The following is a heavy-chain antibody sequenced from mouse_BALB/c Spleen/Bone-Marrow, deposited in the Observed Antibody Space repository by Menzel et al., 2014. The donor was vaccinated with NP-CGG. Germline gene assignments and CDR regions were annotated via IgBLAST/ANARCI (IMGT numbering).Heavy chain of an antibody. CDR3: ARPDYYGYLNY. CDR1: GFDFSRYW. D-gene: IGHD1-1*01. V-gene: IGHV4-1*02. Sequence: DVKLVESGGGLVQPGGSLKLSCAASGFDFSRYWMSWVRQAPGKGLEWIGEINPDSRTINYSPSLKDKFIISRDNAKNTLYLRLNKVRSEDTALYYCARPDYYGYLNYWCQGTTLTVSS. J-gene: IGHJ2*01. CDR2: INPDSRTI.